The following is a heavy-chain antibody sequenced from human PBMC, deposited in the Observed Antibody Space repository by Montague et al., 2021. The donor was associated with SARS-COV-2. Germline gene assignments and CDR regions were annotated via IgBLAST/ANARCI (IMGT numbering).Heavy chain of an antibody. V-gene: IGHV3-9*01. CDR2: ISWNSGYL. Sequence: SLRLSCGASGFTFEDHAMHWVRQAPGKGLEWVSSISWNSGYLDYAESVKGRFTISRDNAKNSLYLEMDSLRVEDTALYYCVKIRAYYFDYWGQGTLVTVSS. J-gene: IGHJ4*02. CDR3: VKIRAYYFDY. CDR1: GFTFEDHA.